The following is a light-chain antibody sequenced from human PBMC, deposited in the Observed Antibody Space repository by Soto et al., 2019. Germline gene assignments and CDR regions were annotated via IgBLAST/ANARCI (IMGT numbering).Light chain of an antibody. CDR3: QQRGDRPRT. Sequence: EIVLTQSPAALSLSPGERATLSCRASQSVSNNLAWYQQRPGRAPRLLIYDASPRATAIPARFSGSGSGTDFTLTINSLEPEDFAVYYCQQRGDRPRTFGQGTKLEIK. V-gene: IGKV3-11*01. J-gene: IGKJ2*01. CDR2: DAS. CDR1: QSVSNN.